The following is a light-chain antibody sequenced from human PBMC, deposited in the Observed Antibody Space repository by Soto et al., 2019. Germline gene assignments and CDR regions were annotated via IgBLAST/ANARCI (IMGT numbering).Light chain of an antibody. CDR2: DAS. Sequence: IVLPQSPVSLSLSPGERATLSCRASETIGRSLAWYQQRPGQAPRLLIYDASNRAPGIPARFSGSGSGTDFTLTISRLEPEDFAVYYCLQRSDWRTFGRGTKVDIK. J-gene: IGKJ1*01. CDR1: ETIGRS. V-gene: IGKV3-11*01. CDR3: LQRSDWRT.